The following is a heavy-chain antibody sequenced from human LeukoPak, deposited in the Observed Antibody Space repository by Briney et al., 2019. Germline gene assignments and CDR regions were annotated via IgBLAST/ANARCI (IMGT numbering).Heavy chain of an antibody. CDR1: GASISSYY. CDR2: VFYTGST. J-gene: IGHJ4*02. Sequence: SETLSLTSSVSGASISSYYWSWIRQPPGKGLEWIAYVFYTGSTKNNPSLKSRVSTSVDRSKNQFSLNLSSVTAADTAVYYCARRGNSWSDFDFWGQGTLVTVSS. CDR3: ARRGNSWSDFDF. V-gene: IGHV4-59*08. D-gene: IGHD6-13*01.